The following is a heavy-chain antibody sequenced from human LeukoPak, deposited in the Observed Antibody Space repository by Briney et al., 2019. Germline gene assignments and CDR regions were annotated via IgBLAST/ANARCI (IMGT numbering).Heavy chain of an antibody. Sequence: GGSLRLSCAASGFTFSSYGMHWVRQAPGKGLEWVAVISYDGSNKYYADSVKGRFTISRGNSKNTLYLQMNSLRAEDTAVYYCAKNSIAAAGTYYYYYGMDVWGQGTTVTVSS. J-gene: IGHJ6*02. CDR2: ISYDGSNK. V-gene: IGHV3-30*18. CDR1: GFTFSSYG. D-gene: IGHD6-13*01. CDR3: AKNSIAAAGTYYYYYGMDV.